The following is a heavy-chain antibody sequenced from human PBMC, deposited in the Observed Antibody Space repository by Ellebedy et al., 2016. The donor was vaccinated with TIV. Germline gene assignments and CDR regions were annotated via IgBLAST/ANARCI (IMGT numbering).Heavy chain of an antibody. CDR1: GYHFANYG. CDR3: ARDLGVHWYFDL. J-gene: IGHJ2*01. Sequence: ASVKVSXXASGYHFANYGISWVRQAPGQGLEWMGWISAYNGNTNYTQKFQVRVTLTTDTATRTAYMELRSLRSDDTAIYYCARDLGVHWYFDLWGRGTLVTVSS. D-gene: IGHD3-16*01. CDR2: ISAYNGNT. V-gene: IGHV1-18*01.